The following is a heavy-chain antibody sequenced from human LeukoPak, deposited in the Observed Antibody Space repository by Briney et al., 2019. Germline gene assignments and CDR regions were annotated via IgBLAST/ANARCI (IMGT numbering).Heavy chain of an antibody. Sequence: SETLSLTCTVSGGSISSYFWSWIRQPAGKGLEWVGRIYTSGTTSYNASLKSRVTMSVDTSKNQFSLKLSSVTAADTAVYYCARDRGSGIDYWGQGTLVTASS. J-gene: IGHJ4*02. CDR2: IYTSGTT. CDR1: GGSISSYF. V-gene: IGHV4-4*07. CDR3: ARDRGSGIDY. D-gene: IGHD3-10*01.